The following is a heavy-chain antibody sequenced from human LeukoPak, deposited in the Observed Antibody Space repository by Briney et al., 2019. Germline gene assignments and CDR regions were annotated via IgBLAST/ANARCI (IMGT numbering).Heavy chain of an antibody. V-gene: IGHV3-53*04. CDR1: GFTVSSNY. J-gene: IGHJ6*01. CDR2: IYSGGST. CDR3: ARELVIVVENYYYYFGMDV. D-gene: IGHD3-22*01. Sequence: PGGSLRLSCAASGFTVSSNYMSWVRQAPGQGLDWVSVIYSGGSTNYADYVNGRFTISRHNSKNKLYLQMNSRRAEDTAVYYWARELVIVVENYYYYFGMDVWGQGTTVTVSS.